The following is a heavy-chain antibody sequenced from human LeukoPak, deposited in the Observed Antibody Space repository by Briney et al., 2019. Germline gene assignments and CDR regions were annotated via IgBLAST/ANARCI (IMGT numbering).Heavy chain of an antibody. J-gene: IGHJ4*02. V-gene: IGHV1-46*01. Sequence: ASVKVSCKASGYTFTSYYMHWVRQAPGQGLEWMGIINPSGGSTSYAQKFQGRVTMTRDTSTSTVYMELSSLRSEDTAVYYCARLKNDFWSGYHFDCWGQGTLVTVSS. CDR3: ARLKNDFWSGYHFDC. CDR2: INPSGGST. CDR1: GYTFTSYY. D-gene: IGHD3-3*01.